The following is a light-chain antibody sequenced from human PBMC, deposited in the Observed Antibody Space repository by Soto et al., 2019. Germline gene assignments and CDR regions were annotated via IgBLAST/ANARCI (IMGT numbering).Light chain of an antibody. Sequence: EIILTQSPDTLSLSPGERATLSCRASQSVGNNYLAWYQQKPGQAPRLLIYTASVRATGIPDRFSGSGSGTDFTLTISRLEPEDFAVYYCQQYGSSPITFGQGTRLEIK. CDR3: QQYGSSPIT. V-gene: IGKV3-20*01. CDR1: QSVGNNY. J-gene: IGKJ5*01. CDR2: TAS.